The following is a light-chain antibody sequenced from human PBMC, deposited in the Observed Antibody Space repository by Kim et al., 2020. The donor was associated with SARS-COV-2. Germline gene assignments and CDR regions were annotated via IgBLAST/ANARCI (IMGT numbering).Light chain of an antibody. CDR2: DAS. Sequence: LSASVGERVTITGQASQDIYNNLNWYQQKAGKAPKHLIFDASNLDIGVPSRFSGSGSGTDFTFTISSLQPEDIATYYCQQYAKRLSFGQGTKLEI. CDR1: QDIYNN. V-gene: IGKV1-33*01. CDR3: QQYAKRLS. J-gene: IGKJ2*03.